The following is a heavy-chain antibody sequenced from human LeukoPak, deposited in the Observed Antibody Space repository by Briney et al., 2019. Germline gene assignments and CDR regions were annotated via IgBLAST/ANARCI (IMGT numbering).Heavy chain of an antibody. CDR1: GYTFTSYD. CDR2: MNPNSGNS. CDR3: ARVPRRITIFILDY. J-gene: IGHJ4*02. V-gene: IGHV1-8*01. D-gene: IGHD3-9*01. Sequence: GASVKVSCKASGYTFTSYDINWVRQATGQGLEWMGWMNPNSGNSGYAQKFQGRATMTRNTSISTAYMELSSLRSEDTAVYYCARVPRRITIFILDYWGQGTLVTVSS.